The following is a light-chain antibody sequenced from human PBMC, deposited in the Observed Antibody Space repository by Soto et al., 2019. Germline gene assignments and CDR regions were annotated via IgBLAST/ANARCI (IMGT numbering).Light chain of an antibody. CDR2: GAS. J-gene: IGKJ5*01. CDR3: LQYGSSPPSIT. CDR1: QSVSSRY. Sequence: IVLTQSPGTLSLSPGERATLSCRASQSVSSRYLAWYQHKPGQAPRLLIYGASSRATGISHRFRGRGSGTDFTLTIRRLELDDFAVYYCLQYGSSPPSITFGQRTRLEIK. V-gene: IGKV3-20*01.